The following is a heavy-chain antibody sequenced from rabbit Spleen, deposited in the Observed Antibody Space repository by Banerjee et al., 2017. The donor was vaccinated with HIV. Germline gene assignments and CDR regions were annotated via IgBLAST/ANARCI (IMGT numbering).Heavy chain of an antibody. D-gene: IGHD8-1*01. CDR2: IDTSDGDT. J-gene: IGHJ3*01. Sequence: LEESGGGLVKPGGTLTLTCTVSGFSFSSNWICWVRQAPGKGLEWIACIDTSDGDTDYASWPKGRFTISKASSTTVTLQMTSLTAADTATYFCARDGAGGSYFALWGQGTLVTVS. CDR3: ARDGAGGSYFAL. V-gene: IGHV1S45*01. CDR1: GFSFSSNW.